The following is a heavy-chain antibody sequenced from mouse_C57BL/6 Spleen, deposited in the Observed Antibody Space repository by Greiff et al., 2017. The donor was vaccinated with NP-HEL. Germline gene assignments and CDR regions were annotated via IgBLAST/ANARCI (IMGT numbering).Heavy chain of an antibody. CDR3: ARQGYKGAMDY. CDR1: GFSLPSYG. Sequence: LRLMESGPGLVAPSQSLSIPCTVSGFSLPSYGVTWVRRPQGKGLEWLEVIWSDGRTTYNSALKSRLSISKDNSKSQVFLKMNSLQTDDTAMYYCARQGYKGAMDYWGQGTSVTVSS. V-gene: IGHV2-6-1*01. D-gene: IGHD1-3*01. CDR2: IWSDGRT. J-gene: IGHJ4*01.